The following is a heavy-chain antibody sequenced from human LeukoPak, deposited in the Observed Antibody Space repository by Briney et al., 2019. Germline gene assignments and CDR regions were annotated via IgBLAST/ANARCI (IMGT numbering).Heavy chain of an antibody. V-gene: IGHV3-23*01. CDR1: GFTFSSYG. J-gene: IGHJ6*04. CDR2: ISGSRSSTTYYPDS. D-gene: IGHD6-13*01. Sequence: GRSLRLSCAASGFTFSSYGMHWVRQAPGKGLEWVSTISGSRSSTTYYPDSYYADSVKGRFTISRDNSKNILYLQMNSLRVEDRAIFYWEKDRGKAAAGSPPQTYNHNYGMDVGGKGTTAAV. CDR3: EKDRGKAAAGSPPQTYNHNYGMDV.